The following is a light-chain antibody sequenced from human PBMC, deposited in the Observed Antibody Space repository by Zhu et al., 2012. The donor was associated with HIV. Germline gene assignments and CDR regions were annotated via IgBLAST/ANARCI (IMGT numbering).Light chain of an antibody. Sequence: EVVLTQSPGTLSLSPGERATLSCRASQSIKRDYLAWYQQKPGQAPILLIYGASNRATGVPDRFSGSGSGTDFTLTITRLEPEDFAVYYCQQYTTSPPITFGQGTRLEIK. CDR3: QQYTTSPPIT. J-gene: IGKJ5*01. CDR1: QSIKRDY. CDR2: GAS. V-gene: IGKV3-20*01.